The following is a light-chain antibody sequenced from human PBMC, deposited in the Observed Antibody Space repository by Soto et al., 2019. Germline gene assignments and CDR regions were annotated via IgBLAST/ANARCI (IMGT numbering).Light chain of an antibody. CDR1: SNDVGIYNS. J-gene: IGLJ1*01. V-gene: IGLV2-14*01. Sequence: QSVLTQHASVSGSPGQSITISCTGASNDVGIYNSVSWFQHHPGKGPKLVIYDVSNRPSGVSNRFSGSKSGNTASLTISGLQAEDEADYHCSSYTISSTYVFGTGTKVTVL. CDR2: DVS. CDR3: SSYTISSTYV.